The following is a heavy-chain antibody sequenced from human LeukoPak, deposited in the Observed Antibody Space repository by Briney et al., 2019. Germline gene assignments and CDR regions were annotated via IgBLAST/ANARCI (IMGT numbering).Heavy chain of an antibody. CDR1: GGSFSGYY. J-gene: IGHJ2*01. V-gene: IGHV4-34*01. Sequence: SGTLSLTCAVYGGSFSGYYWSWVRQPPGKGLEWVGEINDSGSTNYNPSLKSRVTISVDTSKNQFSLKLSSVTAADTAVYYCARGSGSYYLRYFDLWGRGTLVTVSS. D-gene: IGHD1-26*01. CDR3: ARGSGSYYLRYFDL. CDR2: INDSGST.